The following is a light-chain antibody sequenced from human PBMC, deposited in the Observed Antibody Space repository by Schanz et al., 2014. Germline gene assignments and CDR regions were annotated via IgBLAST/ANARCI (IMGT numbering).Light chain of an antibody. CDR1: SSNIGSET. CDR2: NNN. V-gene: IGLV1-44*01. J-gene: IGLJ1*01. Sequence: QSVLTQPPSASGTPGQRVTISCSGSSSNIGSETVYWYQQLPGTAPKLLMYNNNQRPSGVPDRLSGSKSGTSASLAISDLQSEDEADYYCAAWDDSLNAYVFGTGTKLTVL. CDR3: AAWDDSLNAYV.